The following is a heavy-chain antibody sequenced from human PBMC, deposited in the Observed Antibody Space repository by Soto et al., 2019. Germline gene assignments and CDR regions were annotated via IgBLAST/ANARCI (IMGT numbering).Heavy chain of an antibody. CDR1: GGTFSSYA. D-gene: IGHD3-22*01. Sequence: SVKVSCKASGGTFSSYAISWVRQAPGQGLEWMGGIIPIFGTANYAQKFQGRVTITADKSTSTAYMELSSLRSEDTAVYYCARALYYYDSSGLDPWGQGTLVTVSS. V-gene: IGHV1-69*06. J-gene: IGHJ5*02. CDR3: ARALYYYDSSGLDP. CDR2: IIPIFGTA.